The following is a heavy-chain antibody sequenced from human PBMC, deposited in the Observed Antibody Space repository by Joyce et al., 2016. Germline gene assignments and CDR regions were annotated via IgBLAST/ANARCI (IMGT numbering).Heavy chain of an antibody. CDR2: SSSRGTTI. V-gene: IGHV3-11*01. D-gene: IGHD3-3*01. CDR1: GFTFSDYY. Sequence: QVQLVESGGDLVKPGGSLRLSCAASGFTFSDYYMSWIRQAPGKGLEWVSYSSSRGTTIYYADSVKGRFTISRDNAKNSLYLQMNSLRAEDTAVYYCARTRGFLEWLLDFWGQGTLVSVSS. CDR3: ARTRGFLEWLLDF. J-gene: IGHJ4*02.